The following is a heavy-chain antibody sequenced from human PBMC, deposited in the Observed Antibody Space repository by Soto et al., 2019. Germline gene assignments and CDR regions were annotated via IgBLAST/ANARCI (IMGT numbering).Heavy chain of an antibody. V-gene: IGHV3-11*01. CDR1: GFTFSNHY. J-gene: IGHJ4*02. CDR3: ARDGVLFRAGFDS. D-gene: IGHD3-3*01. CDR2: ISTSGTST. Sequence: QMHLVESGGGLVKPGGSLRLSCEASGFTFSNHYMAWIRQAPGKGLELVSYISTSGTSTFYADSVKGRLTISRYNAKDSLFLQMNSLRVDDTAVYFCARDGVLFRAGFDSWGQGTLVTVAS.